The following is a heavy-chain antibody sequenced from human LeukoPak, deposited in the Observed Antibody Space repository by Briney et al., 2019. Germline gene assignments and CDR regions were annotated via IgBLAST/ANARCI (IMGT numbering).Heavy chain of an antibody. J-gene: IGHJ6*03. CDR2: ISAYNGNT. Sequence: ASVKVSCKASGYTFTSYGISWVRQAPGQGLEWMGWISAYNGNTKYAQKLQGRVTMTTDTSTSTAYMELRSLRSDDTAVYYCARDGELHYYYYYYMDVWGKGTTVTVSS. CDR1: GYTFTSYG. V-gene: IGHV1-18*01. CDR3: ARDGELHYYYYYYMDV. D-gene: IGHD3-10*01.